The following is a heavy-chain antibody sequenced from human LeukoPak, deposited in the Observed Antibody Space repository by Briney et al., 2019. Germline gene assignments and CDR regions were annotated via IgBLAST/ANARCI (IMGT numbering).Heavy chain of an antibody. V-gene: IGHV4-61*01. Sequence: SETLSLTCAVSGGSVNSGTHSWSWIRQPPGKGLEYIGYIYYSGNTYYNPSLKSRLSISIETSKKQFSLKLSSVTAADTAVYYCARDRYDILTGYYYFDYWGQGTLVTVSS. CDR2: IYYSGNT. CDR3: ARDRYDILTGYYYFDY. J-gene: IGHJ4*02. D-gene: IGHD3-9*01. CDR1: GGSVNSGTHS.